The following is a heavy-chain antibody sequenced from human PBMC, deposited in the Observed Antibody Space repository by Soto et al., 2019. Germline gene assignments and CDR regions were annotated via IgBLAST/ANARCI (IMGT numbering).Heavy chain of an antibody. CDR2: IHSDGSTT. D-gene: IGHD2-21*02. CDR3: VRGDKGGFDL. Sequence: EVQLVESEGGLVQRGGSLRLSCAASGFTFNYYWMHGVRQAPGQGLVWVSHIHSDGSTTTYADSVKGRFTISRDNAKNTLYLQMNSLRAEDTAVYYCVRGDKGGFDLWGQGTTVTVSS. CDR1: GFTFNYYW. V-gene: IGHV3-74*01. J-gene: IGHJ3*01.